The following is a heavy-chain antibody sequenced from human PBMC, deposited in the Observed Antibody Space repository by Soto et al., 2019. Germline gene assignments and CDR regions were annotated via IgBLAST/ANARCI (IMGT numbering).Heavy chain of an antibody. Sequence: QVQLVQSGDEVKKPGASVKVSCKASGYIFVNYGIAWVREAPGQGLEWMGWISPYTGNTHSATKVQGRLTMTTDTSTSTAYMDLGSLTADDTAVYYCVMVDNYVTPTPQDVWGQGTTVTVSS. D-gene: IGHD3-16*01. J-gene: IGHJ6*02. CDR2: ISPYTGNT. CDR3: VMVDNYVTPTPQDV. V-gene: IGHV1-18*01. CDR1: GYIFVNYG.